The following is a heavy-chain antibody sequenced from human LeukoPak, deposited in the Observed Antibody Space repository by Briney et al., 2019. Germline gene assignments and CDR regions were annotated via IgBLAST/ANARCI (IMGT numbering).Heavy chain of an antibody. V-gene: IGHV3-48*02. CDR1: GFTFSSYS. J-gene: IGHJ4*02. CDR3: ARSIVATHFDY. D-gene: IGHD5-12*01. Sequence: GGSLRLSCAASGFTFSSYSMNWVRQAPGKGLEWVSYISSSGSTNYYADTVKGRFTISRDNAKNSLYLQMSSLRDEDTAVYYFARSIVATHFDYWGQGTLVTVSS. CDR2: ISSSGSTN.